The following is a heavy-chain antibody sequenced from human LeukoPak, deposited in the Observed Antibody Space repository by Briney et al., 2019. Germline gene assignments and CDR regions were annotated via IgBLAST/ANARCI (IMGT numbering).Heavy chain of an antibody. CDR2: IWYDGSNK. V-gene: IGHV3-33*06. CDR1: GFTFSSYG. D-gene: IGHD3-22*01. Sequence: GGSLRLSCAASGFTFSSYGMHWVRQAPGKGLEWVAVIWYDGSNKYYADSVKGRFTISRDNSKNTLYLQMNSLRAEDTAVYYCAKVMRGYYYDSSGYLFDYWGQGTLVTVSS. CDR3: AKVMRGYYYDSSGYLFDY. J-gene: IGHJ4*02.